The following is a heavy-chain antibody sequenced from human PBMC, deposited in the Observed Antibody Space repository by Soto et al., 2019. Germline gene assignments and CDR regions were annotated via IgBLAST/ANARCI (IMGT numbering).Heavy chain of an antibody. Sequence: PGGSLRLSCAVSGFTFSSFGMHWVRQAPGKGLEWVAIISYDGILKYYADSVKGRFTISRDTSKGALYLQMNSLTPEDTAVYYCAKDFXVSGGHYGSLNYYYGMDVWGQGTTVTVSS. CDR1: GFTFSSFG. J-gene: IGHJ6*02. CDR3: AKDFXVSGGHYGSLNYYYGMDV. V-gene: IGHV3-30*18. CDR2: ISYDGILK. D-gene: IGHD3-10*01.